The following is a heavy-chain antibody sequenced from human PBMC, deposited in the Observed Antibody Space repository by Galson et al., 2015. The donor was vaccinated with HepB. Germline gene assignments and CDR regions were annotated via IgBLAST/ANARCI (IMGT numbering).Heavy chain of an antibody. CDR3: AKERGDFWSGLYYVDY. CDR2: ISYDGSNK. CDR1: GFTFSSYG. V-gene: IGHV3-30*18. D-gene: IGHD3-3*01. Sequence: SLRLSCAASGFTFSSYGMHWVRQAPGKGLEWVAVISYDGSNKYYADSVKGRFTISRDNSKNTLYLQMNSLRAEDTAVYYCAKERGDFWSGLYYVDYWGQGTLVTVSS. J-gene: IGHJ4*02.